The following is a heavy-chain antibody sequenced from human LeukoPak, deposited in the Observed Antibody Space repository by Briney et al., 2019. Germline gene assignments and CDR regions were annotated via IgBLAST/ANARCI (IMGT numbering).Heavy chain of an antibody. CDR1: GFTFSSYA. Sequence: GGSLRLSCAASGFTFSSYAMSWVRQAPGKGLEWVSAISGSGGSTYYADSVKGRFTISRDNAKNSLYLQMNSLRAEDTALYYCAKDIAAAGTGPDYWGQGTLVTVSS. D-gene: IGHD6-13*01. CDR2: ISGSGGST. CDR3: AKDIAAAGTGPDY. V-gene: IGHV3-23*01. J-gene: IGHJ4*02.